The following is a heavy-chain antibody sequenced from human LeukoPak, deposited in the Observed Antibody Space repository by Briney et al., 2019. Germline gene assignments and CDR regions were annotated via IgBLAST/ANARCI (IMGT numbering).Heavy chain of an antibody. D-gene: IGHD3-22*01. CDR2: IKQDGSEK. CDR1: GFTFSSYW. Sequence: PGGSLRLSCAASGFTFSSYWMSWVRRAPGKGLEWVANIKQDGSEKYYVDSVKGRFTISRDNAKNSLYLQMDSLRAEDTAVYYCARGSSGYYYYYYGMDVWGQGTTVTVSS. V-gene: IGHV3-7*01. J-gene: IGHJ6*02. CDR3: ARGSSGYYYYYYGMDV.